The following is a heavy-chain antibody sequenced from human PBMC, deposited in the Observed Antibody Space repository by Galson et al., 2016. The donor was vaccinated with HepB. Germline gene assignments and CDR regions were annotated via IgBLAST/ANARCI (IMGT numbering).Heavy chain of an antibody. J-gene: IGHJ6*02. CDR1: SDPVTSGTYY. CDR2: IHDRGNT. Sequence: SETLSLTCTVSSDPVTSGTYYWSWVRQSPGKGLDWIGYIHDRGNTNYNPSIKSRVTISRDTSKNQFFLELTSVTAADTAVYYCARDEGFYNGMDVWGQGTTVTVAS. D-gene: IGHD2-2*02. CDR3: ARDEGFYNGMDV. V-gene: IGHV4-61*01.